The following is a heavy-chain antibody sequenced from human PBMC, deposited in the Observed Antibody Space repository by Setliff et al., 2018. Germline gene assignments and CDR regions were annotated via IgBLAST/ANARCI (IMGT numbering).Heavy chain of an antibody. D-gene: IGHD6-6*01. V-gene: IGHV4-4*07. CDR2: IYSSGRA. CDR3: ARGRNVAARLLDS. Sequence: TLSLTCTVSGGSISSNYWTWIRQFAGKGLEWIGRIYSSGRATYNPSLNSRVTMSVDTSKNQFSLKVRSVTAADTGIYYCARGRNVAARLLDSWGQGARVTVSS. CDR1: GGSISSNY. J-gene: IGHJ4*02.